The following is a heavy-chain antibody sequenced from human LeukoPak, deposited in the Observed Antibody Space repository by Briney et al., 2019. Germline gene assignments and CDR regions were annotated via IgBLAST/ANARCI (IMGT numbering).Heavy chain of an antibody. CDR1: GFTFSSYV. D-gene: IGHD3-10*01. Sequence: GGSLRLSCAGSGFTFSSYVMSWVRQAPGMGLEWVSSISGSGGSTHYADSVKGRFTISRDNSKNTLYLQMNSLRAEDTAVYYCAKGSLLWFGELSPSDYWGQGTVVTVSS. CDR3: AKGSLLWFGELSPSDY. V-gene: IGHV3-23*01. CDR2: ISGSGGST. J-gene: IGHJ4*02.